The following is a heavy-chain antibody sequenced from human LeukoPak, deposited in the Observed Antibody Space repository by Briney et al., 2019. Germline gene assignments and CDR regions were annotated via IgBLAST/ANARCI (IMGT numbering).Heavy chain of an antibody. D-gene: IGHD3-10*01. Sequence: FQGRVTMTRDTSTSTVYMELSSLRSEDTAVYYCARATMVRGVIINGMDVWGQGTTVTVSS. V-gene: IGHV1-46*01. CDR3: ARATMVRGVIINGMDV. J-gene: IGHJ6*02.